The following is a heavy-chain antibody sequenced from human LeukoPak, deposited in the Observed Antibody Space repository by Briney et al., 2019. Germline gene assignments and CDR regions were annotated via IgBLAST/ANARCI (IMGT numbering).Heavy chain of an antibody. CDR1: GFTFSSYG. CDR3: AKGDYYDSSGNDFDY. V-gene: IGHV3-30*02. J-gene: IGHJ4*02. CDR2: IRYDGSNK. D-gene: IGHD3-22*01. Sequence: GGSLRLSCAASGFTFSSYGMHWVRQAPGKGLEWVAFIRYDGSNKYYADSVKGRFTISRDNSKNTLYLQMNSLRAEDTAVYYCAKGDYYDSSGNDFDYWGQGTLVTVSS.